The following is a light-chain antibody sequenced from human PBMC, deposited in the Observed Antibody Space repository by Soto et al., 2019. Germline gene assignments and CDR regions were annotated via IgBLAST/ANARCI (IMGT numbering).Light chain of an antibody. CDR2: DAS. Sequence: EIGLTQSPGTLSLSPGERATLSCRASQSVSSSYLAWYQQKPGQAPRLLIYDASNRATGIPARFSGSGSGTDFTLTISSLEPEDFAVYYCQQRSNWPPWTFGQGTKVDI. CDR1: QSVSSSY. V-gene: IGKV3-11*01. J-gene: IGKJ1*01. CDR3: QQRSNWPPWT.